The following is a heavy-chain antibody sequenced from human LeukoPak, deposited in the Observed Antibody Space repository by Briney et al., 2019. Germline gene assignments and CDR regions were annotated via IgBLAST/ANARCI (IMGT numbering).Heavy chain of an antibody. J-gene: IGHJ4*02. CDR3: ARAGCSGGSCYIRGFFDY. Sequence: SQTLSLTCTVSGGSISSGDYYWSWIRQLPGKGLEWIGYIYYSGSTYYNPSLKSRVTISVDTSKNQFSLKLSSVTAADTAVYYCARAGCSGGSCYIRGFFDYWGQGTLVTVSS. D-gene: IGHD2-15*01. CDR1: GGSISSGDYY. CDR2: IYYSGST. V-gene: IGHV4-30-4*01.